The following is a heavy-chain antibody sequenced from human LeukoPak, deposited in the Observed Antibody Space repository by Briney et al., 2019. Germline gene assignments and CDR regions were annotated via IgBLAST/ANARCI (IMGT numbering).Heavy chain of an antibody. J-gene: IGHJ4*02. Sequence: ASVKVSCKASGYTFTGYYIHWVRRAPGQGLEWMGWINPNSGGTNYAQKFQGRVTMTRDTSISTAYMELSRLRSDDTAVYFCASSFPYYYNIAYWGQGTLVTVSS. V-gene: IGHV1-2*02. CDR3: ASSFPYYYNIAY. CDR1: GYTFTGYY. CDR2: INPNSGGT. D-gene: IGHD3-22*01.